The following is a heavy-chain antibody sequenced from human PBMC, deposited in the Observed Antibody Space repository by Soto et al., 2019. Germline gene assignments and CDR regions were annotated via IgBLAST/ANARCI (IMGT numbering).Heavy chain of an antibody. CDR1: GFTFSTYS. CDR2: ISSSSNAI. J-gene: IGHJ4*02. Sequence: EVLLVESGGGLVQPGGSLRLSCAASGFTFSTYSMNWVRQTPGKGLEWISYISSSSNAIYYADSVKGRFTISRDNAKNALYLLMNSLRAADTAVYYCARVESRIVSRSGYWGQGTLVTVSS. V-gene: IGHV3-48*01. CDR3: ARVESRIVSRSGY. D-gene: IGHD6-6*01.